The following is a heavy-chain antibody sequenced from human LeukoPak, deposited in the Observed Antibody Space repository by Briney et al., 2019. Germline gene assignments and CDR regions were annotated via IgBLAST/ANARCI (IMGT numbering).Heavy chain of an antibody. D-gene: IGHD6-19*01. CDR3: ARAELDNTGWYFDY. CDR1: AYRFTTNW. CDR2: IYPGDSDT. Sequence: GEFLKISCMGSAYRFTTNWIAWVRQMPEKGLEWMGIIYPGDSDTRYSPSFQGQVTISADKSINTAYLQWTSLKASDTAIYYCARAELDNTGWYFDYWGQGTLVTVSS. V-gene: IGHV5-51*01. J-gene: IGHJ4*02.